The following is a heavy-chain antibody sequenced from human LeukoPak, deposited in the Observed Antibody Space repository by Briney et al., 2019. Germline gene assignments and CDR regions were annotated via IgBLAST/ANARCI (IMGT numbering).Heavy chain of an antibody. CDR1: GGSIGSYH. CDR2: MYYSGST. CDR3: ASSHPLGSNNDYYTPFDY. Sequence: SETLSLTCTVSGGSIGSYHWTWIRQPPGKGLEWIGYMYYSGSTNYNPSLKSRVTISVDTSKNQFSLKLSSVTAADTAVYYCASSHPLGSNNDYYTPFDYWGQGTLVTVSS. V-gene: IGHV4-59*01. J-gene: IGHJ4*02. D-gene: IGHD3-3*01.